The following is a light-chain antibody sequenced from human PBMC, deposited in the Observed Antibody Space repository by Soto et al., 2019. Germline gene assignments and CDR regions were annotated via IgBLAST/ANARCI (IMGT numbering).Light chain of an antibody. J-gene: IGLJ1*01. CDR3: QSYDSSLSDSYV. CDR2: GNN. V-gene: IGLV1-40*01. CDR1: GSNIGAGYD. Sequence: QSVLTQPPSVSGAPGQRVTISCAGSGSNIGAGYDVYRYQHLPGTAPKLLIYGNNNRPSGVPDRFSASKSGTSASLAITGLQAEDEADYYCQSYDSSLSDSYVFGTGTKVTVL.